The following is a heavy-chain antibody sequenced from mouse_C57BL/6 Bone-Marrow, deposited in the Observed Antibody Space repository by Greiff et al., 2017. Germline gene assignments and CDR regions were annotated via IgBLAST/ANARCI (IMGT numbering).Heavy chain of an antibody. CDR3: AREGLDY. Sequence: QFQLQQSGPELVKPGASVKISCKASGYAFSSSWMNWVKQRPGKGLEWIGRIYPGDGDTNYNGKFKGKATLTADKSSSTAYMQLSSLTSEDSAVYFCAREGLDYWGQGTTLTVSS. CDR1: GYAFSSSW. D-gene: IGHD3-3*01. CDR2: IYPGDGDT. J-gene: IGHJ2*01. V-gene: IGHV1-82*01.